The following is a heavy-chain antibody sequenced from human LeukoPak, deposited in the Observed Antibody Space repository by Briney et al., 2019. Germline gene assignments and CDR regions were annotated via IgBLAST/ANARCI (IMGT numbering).Heavy chain of an antibody. J-gene: IGHJ4*02. CDR2: INWNGGST. D-gene: IGHD3-10*01. CDR1: GFTFDDYG. V-gene: IGHV3-20*04. CDR3: AKDIGYYGSGSYYNPSDY. Sequence: GGSLRLSCAASGFTFDDYGMSWVRQAPGKGLEWVSGINWNGGSTGYADSVKGRFTISRDNAKNSLYLQMNSLRAEDTALYYCAKDIGYYGSGSYYNPSDYWGQGTLVTVSS.